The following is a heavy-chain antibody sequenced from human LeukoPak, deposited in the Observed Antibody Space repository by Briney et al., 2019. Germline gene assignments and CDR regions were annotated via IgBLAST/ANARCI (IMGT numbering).Heavy chain of an antibody. CDR1: GFTFSRYG. D-gene: IGHD4-17*01. CDR3: AKGYGDFPFDY. Sequence: GGSLRLSCAASGFTFSRYGMHWVRQAPGKGLEWVAVISYDGSNKFYGDSVKGRFTISRDNSKNTLYLQMNSLRAEDTAVYYCAKGYGDFPFDYWGQGTLVTVSS. V-gene: IGHV3-30*18. J-gene: IGHJ4*02. CDR2: ISYDGSNK.